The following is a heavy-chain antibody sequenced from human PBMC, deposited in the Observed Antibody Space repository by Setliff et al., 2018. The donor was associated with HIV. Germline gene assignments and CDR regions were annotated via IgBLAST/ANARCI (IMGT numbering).Heavy chain of an antibody. J-gene: IGHJ4*02. CDR2: IIPPVGAA. CDR3: ASPNVGCSGGTCYSGSAFDY. Sequence: GASVKVSCKVSGDTFRNYALNWVRQAPGQGLEWMGGIIPPVGAAVYAQNFQGRVTITADESTSTAYIELRTLRSEDTAIYYCASPNVGCSGGTCYSGSAFDYWGQGSPVTVSS. CDR1: GDTFRNYA. V-gene: IGHV1-69*13. D-gene: IGHD2-15*01.